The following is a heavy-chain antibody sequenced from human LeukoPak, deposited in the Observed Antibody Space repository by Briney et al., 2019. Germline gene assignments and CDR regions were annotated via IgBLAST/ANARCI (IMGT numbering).Heavy chain of an antibody. CDR3: ARVGRGVYGMDV. CDR1: GFXFSIHG. J-gene: IGHJ6*02. CDR2: IINSGGTV. Sequence: GGSLRLSCAASGFXFSIHGMNWVRQAPGKGQEWVSYIINSGGTVYYTDSVQGRFTISRDNARNSLFLQMNSLRDEDTAVYYCARVGRGVYGMDVWGQGTTVTVSS. D-gene: IGHD3-10*01. V-gene: IGHV3-48*02.